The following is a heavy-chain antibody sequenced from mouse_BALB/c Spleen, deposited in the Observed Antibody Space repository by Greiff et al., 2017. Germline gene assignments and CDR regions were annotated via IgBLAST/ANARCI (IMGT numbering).Heavy chain of an antibody. CDR1: GFNIKDTY. J-gene: IGHJ1*01. Sequence: EVKLMESGAELVKPGASVKLSCTASGFNIKDTYMHWVKQRPEQGLEWIGRIDPANGNTKYDPKFQGKATITADTSSNTAYLQLSSLTSEDTAVYYCARSSYGSSLSYWYFDVWGAGTTVTVSS. CDR3: ARSSYGSSLSYWYFDV. CDR2: IDPANGNT. V-gene: IGHV14-3*02. D-gene: IGHD1-1*01.